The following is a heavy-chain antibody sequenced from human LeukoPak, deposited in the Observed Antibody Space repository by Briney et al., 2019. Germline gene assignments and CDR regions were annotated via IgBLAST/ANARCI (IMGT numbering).Heavy chain of an antibody. Sequence: PSETLSLTCTVSGGSISSYYWSWIRQPPGKGLEWIGYIYYSGSTNYNPSLKSRVTISVDTSKNQFSLKLSSVTAADTAVYYCARRRGASLYYDFWSGSEQAFDIWGQGTMVTVSS. CDR2: IYYSGST. CDR3: ARRRGASLYYDFWSGSEQAFDI. D-gene: IGHD3-3*01. J-gene: IGHJ3*02. V-gene: IGHV4-59*08. CDR1: GGSISSYY.